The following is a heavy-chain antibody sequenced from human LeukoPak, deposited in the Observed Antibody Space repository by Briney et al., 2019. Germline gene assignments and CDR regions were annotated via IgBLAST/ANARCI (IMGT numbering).Heavy chain of an antibody. CDR2: ISSYNGGA. Sequence: ASVKVSCKASGYTFTTYGFSWVRQAPGQGLEWMGWISSYNGGADYAQKFQGRVTMTRDTSISTAYMELSRLRSDDTAVYYCARDRVYYYGMDVWGQGTTVTVSS. V-gene: IGHV1-18*01. CDR1: GYTFTTYG. CDR3: ARDRVYYYGMDV. J-gene: IGHJ6*02.